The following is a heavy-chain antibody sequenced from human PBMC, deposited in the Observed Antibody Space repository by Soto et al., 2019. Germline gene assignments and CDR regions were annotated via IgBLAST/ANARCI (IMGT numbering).Heavy chain of an antibody. D-gene: IGHD5-12*01. Sequence: GGSLRLSCAASGFTFSSYAMSWVRQAPGEGLEWVSAISGSGGSTYYADSVKGRFTISRDNSKNTLYLQMNSLRAEDTAVYYCAKDRGKYSGYDYFDYWGQGTLVTVSS. J-gene: IGHJ4*02. CDR1: GFTFSSYA. V-gene: IGHV3-23*01. CDR2: ISGSGGST. CDR3: AKDRGKYSGYDYFDY.